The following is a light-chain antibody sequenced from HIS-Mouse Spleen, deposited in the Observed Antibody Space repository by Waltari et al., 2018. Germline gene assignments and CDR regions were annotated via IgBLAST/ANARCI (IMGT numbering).Light chain of an antibody. CDR2: GKN. V-gene: IGLV3-19*01. Sequence: SSELTQDPAVSVALGQTVRITCQGDSLRSYYASWYQQKPGQAPVLVSYGKNNRPSGIPDRFSGYRSVHAASLTITGAQAEDEADYYCNSRDSSGNHVVFGGGTKLTVL. CDR1: SLRSYY. CDR3: NSRDSSGNHVV. J-gene: IGLJ2*01.